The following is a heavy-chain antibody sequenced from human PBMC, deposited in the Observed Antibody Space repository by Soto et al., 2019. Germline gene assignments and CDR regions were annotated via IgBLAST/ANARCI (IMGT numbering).Heavy chain of an antibody. J-gene: IGHJ6*02. V-gene: IGHV4-31*03. D-gene: IGHD3-10*01. CDR2: IYYSGST. CDR3: ARYMVRGEGGMDV. Sequence: TLYLTCTVSVCSISSGCYYWSWIRQHPGKGLEWIGYIYYSGSTYYNPSLKSRVTISVDTSKNQFSLKLSSVTAADTAVYYCARYMVRGEGGMDVWGQGTTVTVSS. CDR1: VCSISSGCYY.